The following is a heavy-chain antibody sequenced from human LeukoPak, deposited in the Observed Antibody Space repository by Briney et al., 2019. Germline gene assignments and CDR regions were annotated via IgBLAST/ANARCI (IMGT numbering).Heavy chain of an antibody. CDR2: INPSGGST. J-gene: IGHJ4*02. CDR3: ARVLNGYNIRDYFDY. Sequence: GASVKVSCKASGYTFTSYYMHWVRQAPGQGLEWMGIINPSGGSTNYAQKFQGRVTMTRDTSTSTVYMELSSLRSDDTAVYYCARVLNGYNIRDYFDYWGQGTLVTVSS. V-gene: IGHV1-46*01. CDR1: GYTFTSYY. D-gene: IGHD5-24*01.